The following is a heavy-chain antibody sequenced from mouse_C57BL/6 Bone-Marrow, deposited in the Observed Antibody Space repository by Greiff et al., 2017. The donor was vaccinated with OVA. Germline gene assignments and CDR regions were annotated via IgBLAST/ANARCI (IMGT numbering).Heavy chain of an antibody. CDR3: ARGAVVAFAF. Sequence: QVHVKQPGAELVMPGASVKLSCKASGYTFTSYWMHWVKQRPGQGLEWIGEIDPSDSYTNYNQKFKGKSTLTVDKPSSTAYMQLSSLTSEDSAVYYCARGAVVAFAFWGRGTALTVSS. V-gene: IGHV1-69*01. CDR1: GYTFTSYW. J-gene: IGHJ2*01. D-gene: IGHD1-1*01. CDR2: IDPSDSYT.